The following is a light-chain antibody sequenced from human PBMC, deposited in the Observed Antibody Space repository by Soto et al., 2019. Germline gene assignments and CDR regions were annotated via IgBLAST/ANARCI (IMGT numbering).Light chain of an antibody. Sequence: QSVLTQPPSASGTPGQRVTISCSGSGSNIGTNPVNWYQQLPGTAPKLLIHTDDQWPSGVPDRFSGSKSGTSASLAISVLQAEDEADYCCAAWDDSLNGVIFGGGTKLTVL. CDR1: GSNIGTNP. CDR3: AAWDDSLNGVI. V-gene: IGLV1-44*01. J-gene: IGLJ2*01. CDR2: TDD.